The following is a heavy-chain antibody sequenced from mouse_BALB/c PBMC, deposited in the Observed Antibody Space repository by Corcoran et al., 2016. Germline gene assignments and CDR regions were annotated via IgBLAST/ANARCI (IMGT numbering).Heavy chain of an antibody. V-gene: IGHV1-4*02. J-gene: IGHJ2*01. CDR1: GYTFTSYT. Sequence: QVQLQQSAAELARPGASLKMSSKASGYTFTSYTIHWVKQRPGQGLEWIGYINPSSGYTEYNQKFKGKATLTSDKSSSTAYMELSSLTSEDSAVYYCAREYFDYWGQGTTLTVSS. CDR3: AREYFDY. CDR2: INPSSGYT.